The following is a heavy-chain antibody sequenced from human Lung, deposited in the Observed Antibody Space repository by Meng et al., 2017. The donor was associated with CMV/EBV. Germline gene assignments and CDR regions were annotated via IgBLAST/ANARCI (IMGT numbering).Heavy chain of an antibody. Sequence: QLPLPGPGPGRLAPSPPLPYPCSVAGGSMSSGDYYWSWIRQPPGKGLEWIGYIHHSGSDYYTPSLKSRVSISVDTSKNQFSLNLNSMTAADTAVYYCASFDHIPRRNYFDYWGQGTLVTVSS. CDR1: GGSMSSGDYY. CDR2: IHHSGSD. V-gene: IGHV4-30-4*01. J-gene: IGHJ4*02. CDR3: ASFDHIPRRNYFDY. D-gene: IGHD2-21*01.